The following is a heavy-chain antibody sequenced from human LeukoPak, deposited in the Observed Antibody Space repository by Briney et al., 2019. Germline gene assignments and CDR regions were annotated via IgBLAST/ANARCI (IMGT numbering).Heavy chain of an antibody. CDR2: INPSGGST. CDR3: ARGPALGIDYSGSYKYFQH. J-gene: IGHJ1*01. D-gene: IGHD1-26*01. Sequence: ASVKVSCKASAYTFTSNDINWVRQAPGQGLEWMGIINPSGGSTSYAQKFQGRVTMTRDTSTSTVYMELSSLRSEDTAVYYCARGPALGIDYSGSYKYFQHWGQGTLVTVSS. CDR1: AYTFTSND. V-gene: IGHV1-46*01.